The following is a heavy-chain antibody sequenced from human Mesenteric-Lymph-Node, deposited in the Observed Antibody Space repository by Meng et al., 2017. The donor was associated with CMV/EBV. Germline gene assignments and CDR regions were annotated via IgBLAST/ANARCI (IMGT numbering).Heavy chain of an antibody. J-gene: IGHJ4*02. CDR1: CGAFSVCY. V-gene: IGHV4-34*01. CDR2: INHSGST. CDR3: ARGSSYDILTGYFDD. Sequence: QLQLPQGGLGLLEHSVTLSVTCAVDCGAFSVCYWDWIRQSPEKGLEWIGEINHSGSTTYNPSFTSRIIISVDTSTNQISLNISSVTAADTAVYYCARGSSYDILTGYFDDWGQGALVTVSS. D-gene: IGHD3-9*01.